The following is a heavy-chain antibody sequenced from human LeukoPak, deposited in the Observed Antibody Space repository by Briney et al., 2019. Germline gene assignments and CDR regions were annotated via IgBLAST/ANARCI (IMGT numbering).Heavy chain of an antibody. CDR2: ISWNSGSI. CDR1: GFTFDDYA. Sequence: GGSLRLSCAASGFTFDDYAMHWVRQAPGKGLEWVSGISWNSGSIGYADSVKGRFTISRDNAKNSLYLQMNSLRAEDTALYYCAKGSMVLVAGSGYFQHWGQGTLVTVPS. J-gene: IGHJ1*01. V-gene: IGHV3-9*01. D-gene: IGHD2-15*01. CDR3: AKGSMVLVAGSGYFQH.